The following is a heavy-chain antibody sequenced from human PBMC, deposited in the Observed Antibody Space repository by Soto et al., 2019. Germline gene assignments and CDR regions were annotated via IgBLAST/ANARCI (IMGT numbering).Heavy chain of an antibody. Sequence: PGGSLRLSCAASGFALSGYWMSWVRQAPGKGLEWVANIQQDGSVQNNVDSVKGRFTISRDNSRNTLYLQMNALRAEDSGTYYCARVLQPRINSYYYGLEVWGQGTTVTVSS. CDR1: GFALSGYW. J-gene: IGHJ6*02. D-gene: IGHD5-18*01. CDR3: ARVLQPRINSYYYGLEV. CDR2: IQQDGSVQ. V-gene: IGHV3-7*03.